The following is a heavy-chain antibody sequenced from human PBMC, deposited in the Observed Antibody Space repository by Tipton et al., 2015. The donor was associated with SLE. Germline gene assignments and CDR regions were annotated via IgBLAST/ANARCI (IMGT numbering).Heavy chain of an antibody. D-gene: IGHD3-16*02. CDR1: GGSISSHY. V-gene: IGHV4-59*11. CDR3: ARGLYYDYVWGSYRYFDY. J-gene: IGHJ4*02. Sequence: TLSLTCTVSGGSISSHYWSWIRQPPGKGLEWIGYIYYSGSTNYNPSLKSRVTISVDTSKNQFSLKLSSVTAADTAVYYCARGLYYDYVWGSYRYFDYWGQGTLVTVSS. CDR2: IYYSGST.